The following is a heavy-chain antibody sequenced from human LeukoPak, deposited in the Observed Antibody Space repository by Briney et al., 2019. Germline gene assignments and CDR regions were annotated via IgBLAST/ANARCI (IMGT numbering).Heavy chain of an antibody. CDR1: GFTFSSYW. Sequence: GGSLRLSCAASGFTFSSYWMSWVRQAPGKGLEWVANIKQDGSEKYYADSVKGRFTISRDNAKSSLYLQMNSLRAEGTAVYYCAREGGSYFLLNDYWGQGTLVTVSS. CDR2: IKQDGSEK. CDR3: AREGGSYFLLNDY. D-gene: IGHD1-26*01. V-gene: IGHV3-7*01. J-gene: IGHJ4*02.